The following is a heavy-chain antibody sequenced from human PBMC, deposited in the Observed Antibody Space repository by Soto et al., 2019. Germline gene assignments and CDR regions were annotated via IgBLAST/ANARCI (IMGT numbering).Heavy chain of an antibody. Sequence: QITLRESGPAFVEPTETLTLTCTFSGFSLTSGLAVGWIRQPPGKALEWLALIYWEAVKRFSPALRSRLSITRDTSRTQVVLTMTNVGPVDTATYYGVYNTMRDCSGGSCYHYWGQGTGVTVSS. CDR1: GFSLTSGLA. V-gene: IGHV2-5*02. CDR2: IYWEAVK. CDR3: VYNTMRDCSGGSCYHY. J-gene: IGHJ4*02. D-gene: IGHD2-15*01.